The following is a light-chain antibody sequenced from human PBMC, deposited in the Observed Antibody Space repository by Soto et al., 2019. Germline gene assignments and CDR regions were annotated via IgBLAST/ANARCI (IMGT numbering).Light chain of an antibody. CDR3: QQYNSYRLT. Sequence: DIQMTQSPSTLSASIGDRVTITCRASQSISSWLAWYQQKPGKAPKLLIYDASSLESGVPSRFSGSGSGTEFTLTISSLQPDDFATYYCQQYNSYRLTFGGGTKVDIK. V-gene: IGKV1-5*01. CDR2: DAS. J-gene: IGKJ4*01. CDR1: QSISSW.